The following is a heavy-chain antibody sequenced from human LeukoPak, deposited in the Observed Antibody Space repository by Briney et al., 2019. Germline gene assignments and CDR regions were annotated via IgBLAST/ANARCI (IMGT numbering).Heavy chain of an antibody. CDR1: GYTFTSYG. CDR3: ARDWGIAAAGIWRRPLDY. Sequence: GASVKVSCKASGYTFTSYGISWVRQAPGQGLEWMGWISAYNGNTNYAQKLQGRVTMTRDTSTSTVYMELSSLRSEDTAVYYCARDWGIAAAGIWRRPLDYWGQGTLVTVSS. V-gene: IGHV1-18*01. J-gene: IGHJ4*02. CDR2: ISAYNGNT. D-gene: IGHD6-13*01.